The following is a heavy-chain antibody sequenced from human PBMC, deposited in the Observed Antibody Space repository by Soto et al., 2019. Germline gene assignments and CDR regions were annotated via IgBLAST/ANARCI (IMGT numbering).Heavy chain of an antibody. CDR2: IIPIFGTA. V-gene: IGHV1-69*01. D-gene: IGHD2-2*01. CDR3: ARPVPAATGYYYYGMDV. J-gene: IGHJ6*02. Sequence: QVQLVQSGAEVKKPGSSVKVSCKASGGTFSSYAISWVRQAPGQGLEWMGGIIPIFGTANYAQKFQGRVTITADESTSTAYMELSSLRSEDTAVYYCARPVPAATGYYYYGMDVWGHGTTVTVSS. CDR1: GGTFSSYA.